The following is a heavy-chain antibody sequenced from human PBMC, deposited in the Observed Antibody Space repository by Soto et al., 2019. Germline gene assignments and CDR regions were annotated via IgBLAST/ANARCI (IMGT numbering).Heavy chain of an antibody. CDR1: GVTFSVSA. Sequence: GGSLRLSCAASGVTFSVSAMLWFLQTSGKGLDWVGRIRSKANSYATAYAASVKGRFTISRDDSKNMAYLKMNSLKTEDTAVYYCTRHVPDDGDYHERGFDYWVKGTLVTVSS. CDR3: TRHVPDDGDYHERGFDY. V-gene: IGHV3-73*01. D-gene: IGHD4-17*01. CDR2: IRSKANSYAT. J-gene: IGHJ4*02.